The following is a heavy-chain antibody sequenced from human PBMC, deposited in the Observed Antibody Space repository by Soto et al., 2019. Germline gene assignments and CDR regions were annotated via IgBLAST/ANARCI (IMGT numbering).Heavy chain of an antibody. V-gene: IGHV4-30-2*01. CDR2: IYHSGST. Sequence: QLQLQESGSGLVKPSTTLSLTCAVSGGSISSGGYSWSWIRQPPGKGLEWIGYIYHSGSTYYNSARRSRVTRSVDRSKNQFSLKLSSVTAADTAVYYCARVPGPWGQGTLVTVSS. CDR3: ARVPGP. J-gene: IGHJ5*02. CDR1: GGSISSGGYS.